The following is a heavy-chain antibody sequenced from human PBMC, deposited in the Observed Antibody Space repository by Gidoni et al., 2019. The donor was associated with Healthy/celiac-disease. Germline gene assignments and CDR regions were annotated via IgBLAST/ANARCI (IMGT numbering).Heavy chain of an antibody. V-gene: IGHV4-59*08. Sequence: QVQLQESGPGLVKPSETLSLTCTVSGGSISSYYWSWISQPPGKGLEWIGYIYYSGDTHYNPSRKSRVTISVDTSKNQFSLKLSSVTAADTAVYYCARQGPLLSYHCSSTSCYSGFDYWGQGTLVTVSS. CDR3: ARQGPLLSYHCSSTSCYSGFDY. J-gene: IGHJ4*02. CDR1: GGSISSYY. D-gene: IGHD2-2*01. CDR2: IYYSGDT.